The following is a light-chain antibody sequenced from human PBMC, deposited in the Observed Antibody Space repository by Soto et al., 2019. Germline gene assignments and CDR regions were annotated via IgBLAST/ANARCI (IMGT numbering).Light chain of an antibody. V-gene: IGLV2-14*01. CDR2: EVS. CDR1: SSDVGDYNY. Sequence: QSVLTQPASVSGSPGHSITISCTGTSSDVGDYNYVSWYQQHPGKAPKLMIYEVSNRPSGVSNRFSGSKSGNTASLTISGLQAEDEADYYCSSYTSRSALEVFGTGTKV. J-gene: IGLJ1*01. CDR3: SSYTSRSALEV.